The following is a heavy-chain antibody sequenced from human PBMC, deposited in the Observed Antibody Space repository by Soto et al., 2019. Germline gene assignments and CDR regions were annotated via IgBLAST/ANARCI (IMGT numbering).Heavy chain of an antibody. D-gene: IGHD1-26*01. V-gene: IGHV3-23*01. CDR3: ARRGSGSDYEY. J-gene: IGHJ4*02. Sequence: EVQLLESGGGLVQPGGSLRLSCAASGCTFSSYAMRWVRQAPGKGLEWVSAISGSGGSTYYADSVKCRFTISRDNSKNTLYLQMNTLRAEKTAVYYCARRGSGSDYEYWGQGTLVTVSS. CDR2: ISGSGGST. CDR1: GCTFSSYA.